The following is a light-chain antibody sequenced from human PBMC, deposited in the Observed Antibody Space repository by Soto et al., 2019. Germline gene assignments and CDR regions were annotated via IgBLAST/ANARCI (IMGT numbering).Light chain of an antibody. Sequence: QSVLTQPASVSGSPGQSITISCTGTSSDVGGHNYVSWYQQHPGKAPNLIIFDVSNRPSGVSDRFSGSRSANTASLTISGLLAGDEADYYCSSYTSSSTVVFGGGTTLTVL. CDR3: SSYTSSSTVV. V-gene: IGLV2-14*01. CDR2: DVS. CDR1: SSDVGGHNY. J-gene: IGLJ2*01.